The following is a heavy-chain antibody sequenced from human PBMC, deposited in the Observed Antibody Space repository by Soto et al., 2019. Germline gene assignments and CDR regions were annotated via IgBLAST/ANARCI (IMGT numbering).Heavy chain of an antibody. V-gene: IGHV3-74*01. CDR2: INSDGSST. J-gene: IGHJ5*02. Sequence: PGGSLRLSCAASGFTFSSYWMHWVRQAPGKGLVWVSRINSDGSSTSYADSVKGRFTISRDNAKNTLYLQMNSLRAEDTAVYYCASRIGRYYDILNGPPGWFDPWGQGTLVTVSS. D-gene: IGHD3-9*01. CDR1: GFTFSSYW. CDR3: ASRIGRYYDILNGPPGWFDP.